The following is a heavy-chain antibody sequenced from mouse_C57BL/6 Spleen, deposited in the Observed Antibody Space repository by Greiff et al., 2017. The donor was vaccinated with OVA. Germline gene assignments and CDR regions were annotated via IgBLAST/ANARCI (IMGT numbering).Heavy chain of an antibody. CDR3: ARAENYYAMDY. CDR2: INYDGSST. Sequence: EVQLVESEGGLVQPGSSMKLSCTASGFTFSDYYMAWVRQVPEKGLEWVANINYDGSSTYYLDSLKSRFIISRDNAKNILYLQMSSLKSEDTATYYCARAENYYAMDYWGQGTSVTVSS. V-gene: IGHV5-16*01. J-gene: IGHJ4*01. CDR1: GFTFSDYY.